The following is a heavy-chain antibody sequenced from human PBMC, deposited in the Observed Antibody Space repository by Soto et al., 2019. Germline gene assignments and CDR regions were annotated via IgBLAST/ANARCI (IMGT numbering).Heavy chain of an antibody. Sequence: GGSLRLSCAASGFTFTHYWMTWVRQAPGRGLEWVASIKQDATDKYYVDSVKGRFTISRDNAKNSLWLQINSLRAEDTAVYYCARSLSPAAPSDPWGQGTLVTVSS. CDR2: IKQDATDK. CDR1: GFTFTHYW. V-gene: IGHV3-7*01. D-gene: IGHD6-13*01. J-gene: IGHJ5*02. CDR3: ARSLSPAAPSDP.